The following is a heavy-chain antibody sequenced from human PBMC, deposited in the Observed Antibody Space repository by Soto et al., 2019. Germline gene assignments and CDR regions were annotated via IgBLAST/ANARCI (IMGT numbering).Heavy chain of an antibody. J-gene: IGHJ3*02. Sequence: QVQLVQSGAEVKKPGASVKVSCKASGYTFTSYYMHWVRQAPGQGLEWMGIINPTGGSTSYAQKSQGRVTMTMDTATSTVYMELSSLRSEDTAGYYCARDIEYSSSSDAIDICVQGTMVTVSS. CDR3: ARDIEYSSSSDAIDI. D-gene: IGHD6-6*01. CDR1: GYTFTSYY. V-gene: IGHV1-46*01. CDR2: INPTGGST.